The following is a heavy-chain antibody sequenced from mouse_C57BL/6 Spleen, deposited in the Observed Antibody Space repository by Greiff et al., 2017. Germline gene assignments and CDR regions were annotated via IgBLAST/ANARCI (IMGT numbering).Heavy chain of an antibody. D-gene: IGHD4-1*01. J-gene: IGHJ3*01. CDR2: IDPEDGET. CDR1: GFKIKDYY. CDR3: DRSSGTWFAY. V-gene: IGHV14-2*01. Sequence: LVESGAELVKPGASVKLSCTASGFKIKDYYMHWVKQRTDQGLEWIGRIDPEDGETKYAPQFLGKATITADTASNTAYLQLSSLTSEETAVYYCDRSSGTWFAYWGQGTLVTVSA.